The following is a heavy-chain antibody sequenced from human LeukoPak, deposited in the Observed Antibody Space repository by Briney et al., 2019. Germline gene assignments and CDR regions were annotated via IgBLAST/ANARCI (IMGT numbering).Heavy chain of an antibody. Sequence: QAGGSLRLSCTASGFTFSSYGMHWVRQAPGKGLEWVAVISYDESTKYYADSVKGRFTISRDNSKNTLYLQMNSLTAEDTAVYYCVYCSGGNCFYTVRGWNYWGQGTLVIVSS. CDR3: VYCSGGNCFYTVRGWNY. D-gene: IGHD2-15*01. CDR2: ISYDESTK. V-gene: IGHV3-30*03. J-gene: IGHJ4*01. CDR1: GFTFSSYG.